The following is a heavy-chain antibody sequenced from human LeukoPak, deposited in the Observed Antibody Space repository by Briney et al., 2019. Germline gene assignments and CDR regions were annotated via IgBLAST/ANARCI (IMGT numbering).Heavy chain of an antibody. D-gene: IGHD2-15*01. J-gene: IGHJ4*02. CDR2: IYHIDSDA. Sequence: GAALEISCNASCSTFNNDLIGWGRAIPGKGLGWRGIIYHIDSDARYTPSFQGQVTFSIDTSIGTAYLEWSSLKASDTAMYYCARHQSHVVSEAFDYWGQGTLVTVSS. V-gene: IGHV5-51*01. CDR1: CSTFNNDL. CDR3: ARHQSHVVSEAFDY.